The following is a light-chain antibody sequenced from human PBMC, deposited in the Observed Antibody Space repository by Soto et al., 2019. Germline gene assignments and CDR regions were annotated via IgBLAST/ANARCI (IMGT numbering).Light chain of an antibody. V-gene: IGLV2-14*01. Sequence: QSALTQPASVSGSPGQSITISCTGTSSDVGGYNYVSWYQQHPGKAPKLMIYDVSNRPSGVSNRFSGSKSGNTASLTISGLHAEDEADYYCSSDTRSRWVFGTGTKLTVL. CDR1: SSDVGGYNY. J-gene: IGLJ1*01. CDR2: DVS. CDR3: SSDTRSRWV.